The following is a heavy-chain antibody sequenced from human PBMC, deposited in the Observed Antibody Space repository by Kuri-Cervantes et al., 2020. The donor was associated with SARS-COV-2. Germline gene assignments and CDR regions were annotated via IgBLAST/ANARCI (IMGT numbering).Heavy chain of an antibody. Sequence: GGSLRLSCAASGFTFSSYSMSWVRQAPGKGLEWVSAISGSGGSTYHADSVKGRFTISRDNSKNTLYLQMNSLRAEDTAVYYCAKGRIHHSDAFDIWGQGTMVTVS. CDR1: GFTFSSYS. CDR2: ISGSGGST. J-gene: IGHJ3*02. CDR3: AKGRIHHSDAFDI. V-gene: IGHV3-23*01. D-gene: IGHD2-21*01.